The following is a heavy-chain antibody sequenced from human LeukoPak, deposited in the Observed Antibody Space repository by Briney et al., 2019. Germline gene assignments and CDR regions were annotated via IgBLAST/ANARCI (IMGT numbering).Heavy chain of an antibody. J-gene: IGHJ4*02. V-gene: IGHV4-61*02. Sequence: PSQTLSLTCTVSGGSISSGSYYWSWIRQPAGKGLEWIGRIYTSGSTNYNPSLKSRVTISVDTSKNQFSLNLSSVTAADTAVYYCARGGGVTTTDCWGQGTLVTVSS. D-gene: IGHD4-17*01. CDR3: ARGGGVTTTDC. CDR1: GGSISSGSYY. CDR2: IYTSGST.